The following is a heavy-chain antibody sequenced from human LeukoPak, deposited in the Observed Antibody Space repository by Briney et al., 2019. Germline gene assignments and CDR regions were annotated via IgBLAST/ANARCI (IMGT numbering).Heavy chain of an antibody. CDR3: AKDRGMVGASVRAFDY. V-gene: IGHV3-23*01. CDR1: GFTFGSHA. D-gene: IGHD1-26*01. CDR2: IFGSGGSP. Sequence: PGGSLRLSCEASGFTFGSHAMYWVRQAPGKGLEWVAGIFGSGGSPHYADSVKGRFTISRDNSQNTLYLQMSSLRGEDTALYYCAKDRGMVGASVRAFDYWGQGTLVTVSS. J-gene: IGHJ4*02.